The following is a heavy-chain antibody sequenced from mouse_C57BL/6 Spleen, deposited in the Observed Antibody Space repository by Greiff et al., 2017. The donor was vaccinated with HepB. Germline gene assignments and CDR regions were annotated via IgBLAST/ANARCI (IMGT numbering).Heavy chain of an antibody. V-gene: IGHV1-69*01. CDR2: IDPSDSYT. CDR1: GYTFTSYW. Sequence: VQLQQPGAELVMPGASVKLSCKASGYTFTSYWMHWVKQRPGQGLEWIGEIDPSDSYTNYNQKFKGKSTLTVDTSSSTAYMQLSSLTSEDSAVYYCARWLRYAMDYWGQGTSVTVSS. J-gene: IGHJ4*01. CDR3: ARWLRYAMDY. D-gene: IGHD1-1*01.